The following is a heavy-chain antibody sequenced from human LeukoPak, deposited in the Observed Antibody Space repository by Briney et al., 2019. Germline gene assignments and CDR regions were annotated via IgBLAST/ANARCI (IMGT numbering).Heavy chain of an antibody. CDR1: GFTFSSFE. CDR2: ISNSGSKT. D-gene: IGHD6-19*01. Sequence: PGGSLRLSCAASGFTFSSFEMNWVRQAPGKGLEWVSYISNSGSKTNYADSVNGRFSISRDSAKNSLYLQMNSLRAEDTAVYYCVREGAVTGTLFGFDIWGRGTMVTVSS. CDR3: VREGAVTGTLFGFDI. J-gene: IGHJ3*02. V-gene: IGHV3-48*03.